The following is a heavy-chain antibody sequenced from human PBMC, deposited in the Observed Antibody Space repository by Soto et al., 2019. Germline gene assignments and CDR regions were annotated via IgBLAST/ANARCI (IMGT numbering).Heavy chain of an antibody. CDR2: IHHSGGP. Sequence: QVQLQESGPGLVKPSGTLSLTCAVSGDSISSSAWWTWVRQPPGKGLEWIGEIHHSGGPNYNPSLKSRVTISIDKPKNQFSLKLSPVTAADTAVYYCARDYAGITGTTLVWGQGTLVTVSS. D-gene: IGHD1-20*01. J-gene: IGHJ4*02. CDR3: ARDYAGITGTTLV. CDR1: GDSISSSAW. V-gene: IGHV4-4*02.